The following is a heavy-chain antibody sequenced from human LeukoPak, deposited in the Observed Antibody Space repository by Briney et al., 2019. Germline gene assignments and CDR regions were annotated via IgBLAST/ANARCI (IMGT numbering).Heavy chain of an antibody. D-gene: IGHD2-15*01. CDR1: GFTFSSYS. CDR2: ISSSGNTI. V-gene: IGHV3-48*04. CDR3: AREEVVGRGNWYFDL. Sequence: PGGSLRLSCAASGFTFSSYSMHWVRQAPGKGLERVSYISSSGNTIYYADSVKGRFTISRDNAKNSLYLQMNSLRAEDTAVYYCAREEVVGRGNWYFDLWGRGTLVTVSS. J-gene: IGHJ2*01.